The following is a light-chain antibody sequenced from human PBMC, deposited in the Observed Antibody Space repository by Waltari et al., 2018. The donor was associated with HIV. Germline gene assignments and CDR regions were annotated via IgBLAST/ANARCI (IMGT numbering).Light chain of an antibody. Sequence: DIQMTQSPSSLSASVGDSVTITCRASRDIGTYLNWYQQKPGKAPKSLIYTASSLQSGVPSRFSGSGSGTVFTLTISSLQPEDFATYYCQESYSIPWTFGQGTKVEIK. V-gene: IGKV1-39*01. J-gene: IGKJ1*01. CDR3: QESYSIPWT. CDR1: RDIGTY. CDR2: TAS.